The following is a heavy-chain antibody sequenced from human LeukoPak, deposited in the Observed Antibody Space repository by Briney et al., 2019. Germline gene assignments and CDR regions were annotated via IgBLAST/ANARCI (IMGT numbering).Heavy chain of an antibody. D-gene: IGHD1-26*01. CDR2: MNPNSGNT. Sequence: VKVSCEASGYTFTSYDINCVRQATGQGLEWMGWMNPNSGNTGYAQKFQSRVTMTRNTSISTAYMELRRLRSEDTAVYYCARGGEVGANTFDPWGQGTLVTVSS. V-gene: IGHV1-8*01. J-gene: IGHJ5*02. CDR3: ARGGEVGANTFDP. CDR1: GYTFTSYD.